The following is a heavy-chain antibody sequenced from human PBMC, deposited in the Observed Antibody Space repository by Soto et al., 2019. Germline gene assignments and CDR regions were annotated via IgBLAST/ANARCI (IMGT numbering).Heavy chain of an antibody. CDR2: IIPILGIA. CDR1: GGTFSSYT. J-gene: IGHJ3*02. Sequence: QVQLVQSGAEVKKPGSSVKVSCKASGGTFSSYTISWVRQAPGQGLEWMGRIIPILGIANYAQKFQGRVTITADKSTSTAYMELSSLRSEDTAVYYCAKSITIFGVAPYGDTPDAFEIWGQGTMVTVSS. D-gene: IGHD3-3*01. V-gene: IGHV1-69*02. CDR3: AKSITIFGVAPYGDTPDAFEI.